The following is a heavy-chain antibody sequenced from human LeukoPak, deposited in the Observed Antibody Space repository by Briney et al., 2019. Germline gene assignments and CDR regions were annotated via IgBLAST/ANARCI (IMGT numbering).Heavy chain of an antibody. D-gene: IGHD2-15*01. CDR2: INPSGGST. CDR3: ARDQLPVVAAPKSRYYYYYMDV. J-gene: IGHJ6*03. V-gene: IGHV1-46*01. Sequence: ASVKVSCKASGYTFTSYYMHWVRQAPGQGLEWMGIINPSGGSTSYAQKSQGRVTMTRDTSTSTVYMELSSLRSEDTAVYYCARDQLPVVAAPKSRYYYYYMDVWGKGTTVTVSS. CDR1: GYTFTSYY.